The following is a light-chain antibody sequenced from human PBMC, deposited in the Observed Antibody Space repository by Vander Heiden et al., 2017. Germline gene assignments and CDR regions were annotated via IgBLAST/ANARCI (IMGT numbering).Light chain of an antibody. V-gene: IGLV1-36*01. CDR1: APNIGDNV. J-gene: IGLJ2*01. CDR2: FDD. Sequence: QSVLTQPPSVSEAPRQRVTISCSGTAPNIGDNVVNWYQQLPGKAPTLLIYFDDLLASGVSDRFSGSRSGTTASLAISGLQSEDEADYYGASWDDSLNGVVFGGGTRLTVL. CDR3: ASWDDSLNGVV.